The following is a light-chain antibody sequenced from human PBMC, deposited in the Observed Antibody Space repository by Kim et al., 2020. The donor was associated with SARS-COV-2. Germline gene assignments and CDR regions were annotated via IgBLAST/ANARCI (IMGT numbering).Light chain of an antibody. CDR2: QDS. V-gene: IGLV3-1*01. Sequence: VSVSPGQTASITCSGDKLGDKYACWYQQKPGQSPVLVIYQDSKRPSGIPERFSGSNSGNTAALTISGTQAMDEADYYCQAWDSSVVFGGGTQLTVL. CDR3: QAWDSSVV. J-gene: IGLJ2*01. CDR1: KLGDKY.